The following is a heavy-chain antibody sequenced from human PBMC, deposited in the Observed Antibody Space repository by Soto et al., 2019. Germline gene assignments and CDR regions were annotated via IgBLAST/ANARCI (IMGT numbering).Heavy chain of an antibody. V-gene: IGHV1-18*04. Sequence: VKVSCKASGYTFTSYGISWVRQAPGQGLEWMGWISAYNGNTNYAQKLQGRVTMTTDTSTSTAYMELRSLRSDDTAVYYCATITGTGVSYYYGMDVWGQGTTVTVSS. D-gene: IGHD1-20*01. CDR1: GYTFTSYG. CDR3: ATITGTGVSYYYGMDV. J-gene: IGHJ6*02. CDR2: ISAYNGNT.